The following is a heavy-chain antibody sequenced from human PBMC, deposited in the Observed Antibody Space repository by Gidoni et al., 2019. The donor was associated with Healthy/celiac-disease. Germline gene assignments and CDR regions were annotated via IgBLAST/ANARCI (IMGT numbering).Heavy chain of an antibody. CDR3: ATGRIAAAGSYYFDY. V-gene: IGHV1-8*03. D-gene: IGHD6-13*01. CDR2: MNPNSGNT. Sequence: QVQLVQSGAEVKKPGASVKVPCKAHGYPFTSYDINWVRQATGQGLEWMGWMNPNSGNTGYAQKFQGRVTITRNTSISTAYMELSSLRSEDTAVYYCATGRIAAAGSYYFDYWGQGTLVTVSS. J-gene: IGHJ4*02. CDR1: GYPFTSYD.